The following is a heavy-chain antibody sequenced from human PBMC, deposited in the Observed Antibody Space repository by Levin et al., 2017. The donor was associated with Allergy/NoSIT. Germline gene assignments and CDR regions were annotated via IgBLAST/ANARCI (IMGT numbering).Heavy chain of an antibody. CDR2: ISSSSSTI. CDR3: ARDSGWNDFDY. Sequence: SCAASGFTFSSYSMNWVRQAPGKGLEWVSYISSSSSTIYYADSVKGRFTISRDNAKNSLYLQMNSLRAEDTAVYYCARDSGWNDFDYWGQGTLVTVSS. J-gene: IGHJ4*02. V-gene: IGHV3-48*04. CDR1: GFTFSSYS. D-gene: IGHD6-19*01.